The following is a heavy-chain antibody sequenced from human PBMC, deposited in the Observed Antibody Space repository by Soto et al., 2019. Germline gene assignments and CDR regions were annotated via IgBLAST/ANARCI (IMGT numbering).Heavy chain of an antibody. D-gene: IGHD5-12*01. V-gene: IGHV1-58*01. Sequence: GASVKVSCKASGFTFTSSAVQWVRQARGQRLEWIGWIVVGSGNTNYAQKFQGQVTFSADKSISTAYLQWSSLKASDTAVYYCARSGYSGYEVDYWGQGTLVTVSS. CDR3: ARSGYSGYEVDY. CDR2: IVVGSGNT. J-gene: IGHJ4*02. CDR1: GFTFTSSA.